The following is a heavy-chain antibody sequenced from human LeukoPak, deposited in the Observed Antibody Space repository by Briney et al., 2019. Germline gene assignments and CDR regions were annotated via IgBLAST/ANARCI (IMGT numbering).Heavy chain of an antibody. Sequence: PGGSLRLSCAASGFTFDDYAMHWVRQAPGKGLEWVSLISGDGGSTYYADSVKGRFTISRDNSKNSLYLQMNSLRTEDTALYYCATALDYGDYEYFGYWGQGTLVTVSS. CDR1: GFTFDDYA. V-gene: IGHV3-43*02. CDR3: ATALDYGDYEYFGY. D-gene: IGHD4-17*01. J-gene: IGHJ4*02. CDR2: ISGDGGST.